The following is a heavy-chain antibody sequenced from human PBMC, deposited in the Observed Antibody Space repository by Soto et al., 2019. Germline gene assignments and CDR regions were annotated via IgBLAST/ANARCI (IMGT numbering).Heavy chain of an antibody. CDR1: GGSFSGYY. J-gene: IGHJ6*02. CDR2: INHSGST. Sequence: SETLSLTCAVYGGSFSGYYWSWIRQPPGKGLEWIGEINHSGSTNYNPSLKSRVTISVDTSKNQFSLKLSSVTAADTAVYYCAPQHYSNSHLTYYGMDVWGQGTTVTAP. CDR3: APQHYSNSHLTYYGMDV. V-gene: IGHV4-34*01. D-gene: IGHD4-4*01.